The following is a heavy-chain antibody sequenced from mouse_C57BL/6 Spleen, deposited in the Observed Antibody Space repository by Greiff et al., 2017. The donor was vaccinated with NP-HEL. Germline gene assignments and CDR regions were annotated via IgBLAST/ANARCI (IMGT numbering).Heavy chain of an antibody. D-gene: IGHD3-2*02. V-gene: IGHV1-15*01. CDR3: TRRELRLHDY. CDR2: IDPETGGT. Sequence: VQLQQSGAELVRPGASVTLSCKASGYTFTDYEMHWVKQTPVHGLEWIGAIDPETGGTAYNQKFKGKAILTADKSSSTAYMELRSLTSEDSAVYYCTRRELRLHDYWGQGTTLTVSS. CDR1: GYTFTDYE. J-gene: IGHJ2*01.